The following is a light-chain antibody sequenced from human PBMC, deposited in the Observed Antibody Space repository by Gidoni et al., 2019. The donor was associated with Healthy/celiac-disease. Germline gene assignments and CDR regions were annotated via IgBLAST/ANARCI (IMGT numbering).Light chain of an antibody. CDR1: QSVSSN. CDR3: QQYNNWPPYN. V-gene: IGKV3-15*01. CDR2: GAY. Sequence: EIFMTQSPATLSVSPGERATLSCRASQSVSSNLAWYQQKPGQAPRLLIYGAYTRATGFPARFSGSGSGTEFTLTISSLQSEDFAVYYCQQYNNWPPYNFGQGTKLEIK. J-gene: IGKJ2*01.